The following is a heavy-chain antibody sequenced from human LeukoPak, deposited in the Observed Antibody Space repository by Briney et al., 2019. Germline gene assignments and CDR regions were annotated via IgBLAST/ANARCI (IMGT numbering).Heavy chain of an antibody. CDR3: ARDGDFWSAQGAFDI. CDR1: GFTFSSYW. J-gene: IGHJ3*02. CDR2: IKQDGSVK. Sequence: GGSLRLSCAASGFTFSSYWMSWVRLAPGKGLEWVANIKQDGSVKFYVESVKGRFTISRDNAKNSLYLQMNSLRAEDTAVYYCARDGDFWSAQGAFDIWGQGTMVTVSS. V-gene: IGHV3-7*01. D-gene: IGHD3-3*01.